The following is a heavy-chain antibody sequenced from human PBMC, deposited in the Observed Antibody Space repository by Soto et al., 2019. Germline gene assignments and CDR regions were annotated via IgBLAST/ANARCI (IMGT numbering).Heavy chain of an antibody. CDR1: GYTFFTYD. CDR2: ISTYSGDT. Sequence: QVHLVQSGVEVKTPGASVKVSCQASGYTFFTYDISWVRQAPGQGLEWMGWISTYSGDTKYAQKLQGRVTMTADTSTTTAYLDLRCVRADDTAVYYCARRHGPTTSENWFDPWGQGTVVTVSS. D-gene: IGHD5-12*01. CDR3: ARRHGPTTSENWFDP. J-gene: IGHJ5*02. V-gene: IGHV1-18*01.